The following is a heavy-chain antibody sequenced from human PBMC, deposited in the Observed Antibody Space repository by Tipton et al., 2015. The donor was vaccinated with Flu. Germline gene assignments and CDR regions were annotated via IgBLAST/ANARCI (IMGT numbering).Heavy chain of an antibody. J-gene: IGHJ6*02. V-gene: IGHV4-59*01. Sequence: TLSLTCTVSGGSISSYYWSWIWQPPGKGLEWIGYIYYSGSTNYNPSLKSRVTISVDTSKNQFSLKLSSVTAADTAVYYCAGVGGSSYYYYGMDGWGQGTTVTVSS. D-gene: IGHD2-8*01. CDR2: IYYSGST. CDR3: AGVGGSSYYYYGMDG. CDR1: GGSISSYY.